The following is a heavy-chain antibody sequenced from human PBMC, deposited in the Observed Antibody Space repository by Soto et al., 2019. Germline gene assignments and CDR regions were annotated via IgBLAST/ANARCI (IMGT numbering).Heavy chain of an antibody. J-gene: IGHJ4*02. CDR1: GGSISSYY. V-gene: IGHV4-59*01. CDR2: IYYSGST. D-gene: IGHD6-19*01. CDR3: ARGRKGIAVAGFPYYFDY. Sequence: SETLSLTCTVSGGSISSYYWSWIRHPPGKGLEWIGHIYYSGSTNYNPSLKSRVTISADTSKNQFSLKLSSVTAADTAVYYCARGRKGIAVAGFPYYFDYWGQGTLVTVSS.